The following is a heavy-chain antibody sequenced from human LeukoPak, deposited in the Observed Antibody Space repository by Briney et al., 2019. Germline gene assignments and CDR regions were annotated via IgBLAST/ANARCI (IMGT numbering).Heavy chain of an antibody. CDR3: ARAGGYSGYDQANFDY. J-gene: IGHJ4*02. CDR2: IYYSGST. CDR1: GGSISSSSYY. V-gene: IGHV4-39*01. Sequence: SETLSLTCTVSGGSISSSSYYWGWIRQPPGKGLEWIGSIYYSGSTYYNPSLKSRVTISVDTSKNQFSLKLSSVTAADMAVYYCARAGGYSGYDQANFDYWGQGTLVTVSS. D-gene: IGHD5-12*01.